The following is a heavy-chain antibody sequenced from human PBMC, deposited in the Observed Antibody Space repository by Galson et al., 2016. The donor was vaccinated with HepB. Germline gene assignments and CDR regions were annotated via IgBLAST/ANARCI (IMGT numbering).Heavy chain of an antibody. V-gene: IGHV3-23*01. Sequence: SLRLSCAPSGFTFYNYAMSWVRQAPGKGLEWVSGLSHNGGSTYYADSVKGRFTVSRDNSKNMLYLQMNSLRVDDTAVYYCARWKQQLILDYWGQGTLVSVS. CDR2: LSHNGGST. CDR3: ARWKQQLILDY. CDR1: GFTFYNYA. J-gene: IGHJ4*02. D-gene: IGHD6-13*01.